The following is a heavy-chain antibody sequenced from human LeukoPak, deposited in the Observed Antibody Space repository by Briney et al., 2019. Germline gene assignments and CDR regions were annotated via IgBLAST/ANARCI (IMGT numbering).Heavy chain of an antibody. CDR2: IYYSGST. D-gene: IGHD5-12*01. J-gene: IGHJ4*02. CDR1: GGSISSGDYY. CDR3: ARGRRGYSGYDFQDY. Sequence: SETLPLTCTVSGGSISSGDYYWSWIRQPPGKGLEWIGYIYYSGSTYYNPSLKSRVTISVDTSKNQFSLKLSSVTAADTAVYYCARGRRGYSGYDFQDYWGQGTLVTVSS. V-gene: IGHV4-30-4*01.